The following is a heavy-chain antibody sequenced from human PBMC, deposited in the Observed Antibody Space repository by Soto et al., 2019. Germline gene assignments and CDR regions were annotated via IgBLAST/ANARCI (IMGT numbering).Heavy chain of an antibody. Sequence: QVTLKESGPVMVKHTATLTLTCTVSGFALSNARMGVSWIRQSPGKALEWLAHIFSNDETSYSTTLKNRLTISKDTSNSQVVLTMTNMDPVDTATYYCARINFGIPAAILRWFDPWGQGTLVTVSS. CDR2: IFSNDET. CDR1: GFALSNARMG. V-gene: IGHV2-26*01. J-gene: IGHJ5*02. CDR3: ARINFGIPAAILRWFDP. D-gene: IGHD2-2*01.